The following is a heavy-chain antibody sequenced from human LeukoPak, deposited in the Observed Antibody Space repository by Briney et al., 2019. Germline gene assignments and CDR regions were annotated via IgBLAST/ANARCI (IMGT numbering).Heavy chain of an antibody. CDR1: GFIFSNSW. J-gene: IGHJ4*02. CDR3: ASPTFAN. V-gene: IGHV3-7*01. Sequence: PGGSLRLSCAASGFIFSNSWMSWVRQPPGKGLEWVANIKQDGSEKYYADSVKGRFTISRDNAKNSLYLQMNSLRAEDTAVYYCASPTFANWGQGTLVTVSS. CDR2: IKQDGSEK.